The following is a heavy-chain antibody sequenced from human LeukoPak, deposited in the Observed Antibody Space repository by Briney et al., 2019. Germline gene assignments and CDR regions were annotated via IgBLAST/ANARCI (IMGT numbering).Heavy chain of an antibody. CDR1: GFTFSSYS. CDR3: ARNSGSYYRVSGDWFDP. J-gene: IGHJ5*02. CDR2: ISSSSSTI. Sequence: GGSLRLSCAASGFTFSSYSMNWVRQAPGKGLEWVSYISSSSSTIYYADSVKGRFTISRDNAKNSLYLQMNSLRAEDTAVYYCARNSGSYYRVSGDWFDPWGQGTLVTVSS. V-gene: IGHV3-48*01. D-gene: IGHD1-26*01.